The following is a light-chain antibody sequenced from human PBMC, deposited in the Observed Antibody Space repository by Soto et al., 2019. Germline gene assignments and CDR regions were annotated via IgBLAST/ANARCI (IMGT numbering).Light chain of an antibody. CDR3: CSYAGSYTVV. V-gene: IGLV2-11*01. CDR2: DVS. CDR1: SSDVGGYNY. J-gene: IGLJ2*01. Sequence: QSALTQPRSVSGSPGQSVTISCTGTSSDVGGYNYVSWYQQHPGKAPKLMIYDVSKRPSGVPDRFSGSKSGNTASLTFSGLQAEDEADYYCCSYAGSYTVVFGGGTKVTVL.